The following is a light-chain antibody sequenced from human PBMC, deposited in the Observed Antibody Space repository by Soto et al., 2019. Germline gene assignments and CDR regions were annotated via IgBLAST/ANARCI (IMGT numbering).Light chain of an antibody. V-gene: IGKV3-20*01. J-gene: IGKJ1*01. CDR2: GAS. Sequence: EIVMTQSPVTLSVSPGERATLSCSASQSVSSSYLAWYQQKPGQAPRLLIYGASSRATGIPDRFSGSGSGTDFTLTISSLEPEDFAVYYCQQYGSSPWTFGQGTKVDIK. CDR3: QQYGSSPWT. CDR1: QSVSSSY.